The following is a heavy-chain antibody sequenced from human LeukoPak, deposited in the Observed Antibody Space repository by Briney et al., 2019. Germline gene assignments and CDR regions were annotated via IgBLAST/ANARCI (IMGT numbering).Heavy chain of an antibody. CDR2: ISYDGSNK. CDR3: ARDGRPGLLLDY. CDR1: GFTFSSYA. D-gene: IGHD2-15*01. V-gene: IGHV3-30-3*01. J-gene: IGHJ4*02. Sequence: GGSLRLSCAASGFTFSSYAMHWVRQAPGKGLEWVAVISYDGSNKYYADSVKGRFTISRDNSKNTLYLQMNSLRAEDTAVYYYARDGRPGLLLDYWGQGTLVTVSS.